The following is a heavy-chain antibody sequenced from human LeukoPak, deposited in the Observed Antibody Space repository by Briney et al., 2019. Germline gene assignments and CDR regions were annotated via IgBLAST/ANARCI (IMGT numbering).Heavy chain of an antibody. CDR1: GYSFTSYS. CDR3: ARSMSIDYYYGMDV. V-gene: IGHV5-51*01. CDR2: IYPGDSDT. D-gene: IGHD3-3*02. Sequence: GESLKISCQGSGYSFTSYSIGWVRQLPGKGLEWMRIIYPGDSDTRYSPSFQGQVTISADKSISTAYLQWSSLKASDTAMYYCARSMSIDYYYGMDVWGQGTTVTVSS. J-gene: IGHJ6*02.